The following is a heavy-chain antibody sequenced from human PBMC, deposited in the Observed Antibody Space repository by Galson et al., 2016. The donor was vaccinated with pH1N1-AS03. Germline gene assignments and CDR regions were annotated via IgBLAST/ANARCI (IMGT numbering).Heavy chain of an antibody. Sequence: LSLTCTVSGDSITSYYWSWIRQPPGKGLEWIAYVYYTGATSYNPSLKSRVTISLDTSKSQFSLKLSSVTAADTAVYYCAREWSAFDCWGQGTVVTVSS. J-gene: IGHJ3*01. CDR2: VYYTGAT. V-gene: IGHV4-59*01. D-gene: IGHD2-15*01. CDR3: AREWSAFDC. CDR1: GDSITSYY.